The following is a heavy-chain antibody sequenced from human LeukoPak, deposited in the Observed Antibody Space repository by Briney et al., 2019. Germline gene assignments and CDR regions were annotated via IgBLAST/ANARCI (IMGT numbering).Heavy chain of an antibody. J-gene: IGHJ4*02. CDR1: GGSMSITSHY. CDR3: AREGTTVTTLDY. CDR2: IYYDGST. D-gene: IGHD4-17*01. Sequence: SETLFLTCSVSGGSMSITSHYWVWIRQPPGKGLEWIGSIYYDGSTYYNPSLKSRVTMSVDTSRNQFLLNLSSVTAADTAVYYCAREGTTVTTLDYWGQGTLVTVSS. V-gene: IGHV4-39*02.